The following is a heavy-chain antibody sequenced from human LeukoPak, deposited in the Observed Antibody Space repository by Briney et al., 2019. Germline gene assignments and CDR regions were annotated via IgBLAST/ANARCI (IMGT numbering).Heavy chain of an antibody. Sequence: GGSLRLSCAASGFTVSSNYMSWVRQAPGKGLEWVSVIYSGGSTYYADSVKGRFTISRDNSKNTLYLQMNSLRPEDTAVYYCAKPYYGDFFYYFDYWGQGTLVTVSS. CDR3: AKPYYGDFFYYFDY. CDR1: GFTVSSNY. D-gene: IGHD4-17*01. V-gene: IGHV3-66*04. J-gene: IGHJ4*02. CDR2: IYSGGST.